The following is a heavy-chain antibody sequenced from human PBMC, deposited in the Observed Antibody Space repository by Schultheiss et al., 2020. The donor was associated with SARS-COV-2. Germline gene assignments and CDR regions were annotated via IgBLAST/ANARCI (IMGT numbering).Heavy chain of an antibody. Sequence: SETLSLTCTVSGGSISSSDYYWSWIRQHPGKGLEWIGYIYYSGSTNYNPSLKSRVTISVDTSKNQFSLKLSSVTAADTAVYYCAVGDSSGYDYWGQGTLVTV. D-gene: IGHD3-22*01. CDR3: AVGDSSGYDY. J-gene: IGHJ4*02. CDR2: IYYSGST. V-gene: IGHV4-61*08. CDR1: GGSISSSDYY.